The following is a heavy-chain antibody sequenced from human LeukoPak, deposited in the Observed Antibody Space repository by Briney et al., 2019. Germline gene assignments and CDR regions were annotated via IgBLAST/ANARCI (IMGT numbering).Heavy chain of an antibody. J-gene: IGHJ3*02. CDR3: ARDVKLYYYDSSGYYNDAFDI. Sequence: ASVKVSCKASGYTFTGYYMHWLRQAPGQGLEWMGRINPNSGGTNYAQKFQGRVTMTRDTSISTAYMELSRLRSDDTAVYYCARDVKLYYYDSSGYYNDAFDIWGQGTMVTVSS. CDR2: INPNSGGT. D-gene: IGHD3-22*01. V-gene: IGHV1-2*06. CDR1: GYTFTGYY.